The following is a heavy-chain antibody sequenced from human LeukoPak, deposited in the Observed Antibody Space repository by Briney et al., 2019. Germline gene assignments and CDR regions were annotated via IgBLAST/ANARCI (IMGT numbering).Heavy chain of an antibody. V-gene: IGHV1-18*04. Sequence: ASVKVSCKASGHTFTSYGISWVRQAPGQGLEWMGWISAYNGNTNYAQKIQGRVTMTTDTSTSTAYMELRSLRSDDTAVFYCARDLPYSSSWESIDYWGQGTLVTVSS. CDR2: ISAYNGNT. CDR3: ARDLPYSSSWESIDY. CDR1: GHTFTSYG. D-gene: IGHD6-13*01. J-gene: IGHJ4*02.